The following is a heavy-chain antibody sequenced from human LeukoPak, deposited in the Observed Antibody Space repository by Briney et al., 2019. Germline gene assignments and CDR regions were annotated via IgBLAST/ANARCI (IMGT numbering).Heavy chain of an antibody. D-gene: IGHD3-10*01. CDR1: GGTFSSYA. CDR3: ARVLGAGSYYWFDP. CDR2: IIPIIGTA. V-gene: IGHV1-69*06. Sequence: SVKVSCKASGGTFSSYAISWVRQAPGQGLEWMGGIIPIIGTANYAQKFQGRVTITADKSTSTAYMELSSLRSEDTAVYYCARVLGAGSYYWFDPWGQGTLVTVSS. J-gene: IGHJ5*02.